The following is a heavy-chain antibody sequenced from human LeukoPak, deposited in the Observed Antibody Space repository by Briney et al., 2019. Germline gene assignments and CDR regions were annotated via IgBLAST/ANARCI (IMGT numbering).Heavy chain of an antibody. D-gene: IGHD2-21*01. CDR1: GGTFSSYT. CDR3: ARGWQLGGDLGDAFDI. CDR2: IIPIFGST. V-gene: IGHV1-69*01. J-gene: IGHJ3*02. Sequence: SVTVSCKTSGGTFSSYTITWVRQPPGQGLEWMGGIIPIFGSTNYAQKFQGRVTITADESTSTAYMVLSSLRSEDTAVYYCARGWQLGGDLGDAFDIWGQGKMVTVSS.